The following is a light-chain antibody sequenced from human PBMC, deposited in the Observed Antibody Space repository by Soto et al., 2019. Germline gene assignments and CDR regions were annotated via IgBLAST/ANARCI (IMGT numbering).Light chain of an antibody. CDR3: QKYNDFPWT. Sequence: DIQMTQSPSSLSATVGDRVTITCRASQGVSNHLAWYQQKPGKVPKILIYAASTLQSGVSPRFSASGSGTDFTLTISSLQPEDVATYYCQKYNDFPWTFGQGTKVDI. J-gene: IGKJ1*01. CDR1: QGVSNH. V-gene: IGKV1-27*01. CDR2: AAS.